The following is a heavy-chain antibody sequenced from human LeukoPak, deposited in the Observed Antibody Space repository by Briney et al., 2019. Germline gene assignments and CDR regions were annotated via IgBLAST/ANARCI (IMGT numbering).Heavy chain of an antibody. CDR3: ARGGSRLLLWFGEPLHYYYYGMDV. CDR1: GGSFSGYY. D-gene: IGHD3-10*01. J-gene: IGHJ6*02. CDR2: INHSGST. V-gene: IGHV4-34*01. Sequence: SETLSLTCAVYGGSFSGYYWSWIRQPPGKGLEWIGEINHSGSTNYNPSLKGRVTISVDTSKNQFSLKLSSVTAADTAVYYCARGGSRLLLWFGEPLHYYYYGMDVWGQGTTVTVSS.